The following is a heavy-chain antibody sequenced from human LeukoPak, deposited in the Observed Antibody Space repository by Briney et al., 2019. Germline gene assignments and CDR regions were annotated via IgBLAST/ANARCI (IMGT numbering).Heavy chain of an antibody. J-gene: IGHJ1*01. D-gene: IGHD4-23*01. Sequence: PGRSLRLSCAASGFTFSSYGMHWVRQAAGKGLEGVAVISYDGSNKYYADSVKGRFTISRDNSKNTLYLQMNSLRAEDTAVYYCAKGPGGIRKYFQHWGQGTLVTVSS. CDR2: ISYDGSNK. CDR1: GFTFSSYG. V-gene: IGHV3-30*18. CDR3: AKGPGGIRKYFQH.